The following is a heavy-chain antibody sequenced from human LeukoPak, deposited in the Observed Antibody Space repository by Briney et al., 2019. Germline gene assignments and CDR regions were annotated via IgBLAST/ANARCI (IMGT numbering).Heavy chain of an antibody. CDR1: GFTFGSYG. CDR3: AKDQFVVVLCAPNN. D-gene: IGHD2-15*01. CDR2: ISYDGSNR. J-gene: IGHJ1*01. V-gene: IGHV3-30*18. Sequence: GGSLRLSCKASGFTFGSYGMHWVRQFPGKGLEWVAFISYDGSNRDYSDSVLGRFTISRDNSKNTLFLQMNSLIKEDTAVYYCAKDQFVVVLCAPNNWGQGTLVTVSS.